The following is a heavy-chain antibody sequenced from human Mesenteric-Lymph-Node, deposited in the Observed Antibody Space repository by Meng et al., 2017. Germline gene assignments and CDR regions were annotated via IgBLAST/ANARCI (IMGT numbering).Heavy chain of an antibody. CDR3: ASSDYYRSDY. Sequence: EPRPRLVTPSSPLSLSCTVSGDSFNSPDYYWSWIRQPPEKGLEWIGYIYYSGSTYYSPSLKSRVTISLDKSKNQLSLKLNSVTAADTAVYYCASSDYYRSDYWGQGTLVTVSS. CDR1: GDSFNSPDYY. D-gene: IGHD3-22*01. V-gene: IGHV4-30-4*01. J-gene: IGHJ4*02. CDR2: IYYSGST.